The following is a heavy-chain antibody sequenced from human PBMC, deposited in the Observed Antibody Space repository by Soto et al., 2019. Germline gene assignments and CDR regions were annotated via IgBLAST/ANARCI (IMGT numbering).Heavy chain of an antibody. CDR2: LSYDGSNK. J-gene: IGHJ6*02. D-gene: IGHD3-22*01. CDR3: AKGYYDSSGSYGMDV. Sequence: PGGSLRLSYADSGFTFSSYGMHWVRQAPGKGLEWVAVLSYDGSNKYQADSVKGRFTSSRDNSKNTLYLQMNSLRAEDTAVYYCAKGYYDSSGSYGMDVWGQGTTVTVSS. V-gene: IGHV3-30*18. CDR1: GFTFSSYG.